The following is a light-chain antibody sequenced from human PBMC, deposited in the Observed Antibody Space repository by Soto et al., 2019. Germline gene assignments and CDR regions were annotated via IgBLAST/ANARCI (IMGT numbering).Light chain of an antibody. CDR2: DAS. V-gene: IGKV3-20*01. J-gene: IGKJ4*01. Sequence: EIVLTQSPGTLSLSPGERATLSCRASQSVSSSYLAWYQQKPGQAPRLLIYDASSRATGIPDRFSGSGSGTDFTLTISRLEPEDFVVYYCQQYGSSPPLTFGGGTKVDIK. CDR1: QSVSSSY. CDR3: QQYGSSPPLT.